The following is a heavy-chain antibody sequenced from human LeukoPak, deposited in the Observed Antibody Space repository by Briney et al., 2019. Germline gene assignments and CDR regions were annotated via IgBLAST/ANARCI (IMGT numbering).Heavy chain of an antibody. CDR1: GFTFRTYW. CDR2: IHQDGNEK. Sequence: GGSLRLCCAASGFTFRTYWMSSVRQAPGKGLEWVANIHQDGNEKYYVDSVKGRFTISRDNAKNSLYLQMNSLRVEDTAVYYCARGDDFSGDYWGQGTLVTVSS. CDR3: ARGDDFSGDY. V-gene: IGHV3-7*04. D-gene: IGHD2-21*02. J-gene: IGHJ4*02.